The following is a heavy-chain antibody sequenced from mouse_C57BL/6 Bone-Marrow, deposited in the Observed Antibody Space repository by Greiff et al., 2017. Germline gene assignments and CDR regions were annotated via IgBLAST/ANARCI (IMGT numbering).Heavy chain of an antibody. CDR1: GFTFSDYY. CDR2: ISNGGGST. Sequence: EVQVVESGGGLVQPGGSLKLSCAASGFTFSDYYMYWVRQTPEKRLEWVAYISNGGGSTYYPDTVKGRFTISRDNAKNTLYLQMSRLKSEDTALYYCANGRGTYWYFDVWGTGTTVTVSS. J-gene: IGHJ1*03. CDR3: ANGRGTYWYFDV. V-gene: IGHV5-12*01. D-gene: IGHD1-1*02.